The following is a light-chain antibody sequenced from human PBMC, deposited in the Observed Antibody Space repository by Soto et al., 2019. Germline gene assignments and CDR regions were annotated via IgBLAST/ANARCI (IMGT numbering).Light chain of an antibody. CDR1: SNDIGTYDY. Sequence: QSVLTQPISVSGSPGESITISYTGNSNDIGTYDYVCWYQQHPGKAPRLLIHGVHNRSPGISGRFSASKSGPTASLTISGLQAEDEADYYCSAFSANRVYLFGPGNKVTV. CDR2: GVH. CDR3: SAFSANRVYL. J-gene: IGLJ1*01. V-gene: IGLV2-14*01.